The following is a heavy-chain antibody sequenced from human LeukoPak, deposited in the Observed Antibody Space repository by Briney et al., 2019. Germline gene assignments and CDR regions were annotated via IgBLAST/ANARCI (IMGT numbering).Heavy chain of an antibody. D-gene: IGHD5-24*01. Sequence: PGGSLRLSCAASGFTFSSYSMNWVRQAPGKGLEWVSYISSSSSTIYYADSVKGRFTISRDNAKNSLYLQMNSLRAEDTAVYYCARDMFGDGYNLDAFDIWGQGTMVTVPS. V-gene: IGHV3-48*01. J-gene: IGHJ3*02. CDR2: ISSSSSTI. CDR1: GFTFSSYS. CDR3: ARDMFGDGYNLDAFDI.